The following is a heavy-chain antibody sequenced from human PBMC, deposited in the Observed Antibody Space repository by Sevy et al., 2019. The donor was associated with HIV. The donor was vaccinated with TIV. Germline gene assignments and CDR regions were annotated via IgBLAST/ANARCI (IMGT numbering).Heavy chain of an antibody. CDR3: ARDNDYHGHFDY. CDR1: GFTVSSNY. J-gene: IGHJ4*02. D-gene: IGHD1-1*01. CDR2: IYSGGST. V-gene: IGHV3-53*01. Sequence: GGSLRLSCAASGFTVSSNYMSWVRQAPGKGLEWVSVIYSGGSTYYADSVKGRFTISRDNSKNTLYLQMNSLRAEDTAVYYCARDNDYHGHFDYRGQGTLVTVSS.